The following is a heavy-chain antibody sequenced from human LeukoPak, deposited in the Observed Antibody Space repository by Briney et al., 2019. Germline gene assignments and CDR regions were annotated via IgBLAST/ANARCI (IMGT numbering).Heavy chain of an antibody. CDR3: ARGHRDIAVVSAVYWNY. CDR1: GYTFTSYD. Sequence: GASVKVSCKASGYTFTSYDINWVRQATGQGLEWMGWMDPNSGNTGYAQKFQGRVTITRNTSISTAYMELSSLRSEDTAVYYCARGHRDIAVVSAVYWNYWGQGTLVTVSS. J-gene: IGHJ4*02. V-gene: IGHV1-8*03. D-gene: IGHD2-2*01. CDR2: MDPNSGNT.